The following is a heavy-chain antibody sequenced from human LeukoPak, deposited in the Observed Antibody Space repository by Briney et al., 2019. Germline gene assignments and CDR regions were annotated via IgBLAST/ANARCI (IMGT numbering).Heavy chain of an antibody. V-gene: IGHV3-30*18. CDR1: GFTFNNYG. CDR3: AKDRETTASGTFDY. Sequence: GGSLRLSCAAPGFTFNNYGMHYVRQAPGKGLEWVAVISDDGRNTNYADSVKGRFTISRDNSNNTLYLQMNSLRAEDTGVYYCAKDRETTASGTFDYWGQGTLVTVSS. CDR2: ISDDGRNT. D-gene: IGHD6-13*01. J-gene: IGHJ4*02.